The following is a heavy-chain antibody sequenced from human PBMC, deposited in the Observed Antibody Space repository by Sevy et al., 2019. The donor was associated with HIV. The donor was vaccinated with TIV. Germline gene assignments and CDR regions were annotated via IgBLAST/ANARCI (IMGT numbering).Heavy chain of an antibody. CDR2: VSFDGSDK. D-gene: IGHD3-10*01. CDR1: GFILRNYV. CDR3: ARDQAGPSDDYYYYYGMDL. J-gene: IGHJ6*02. V-gene: IGHV3-30-3*01. Sequence: GGSLRLSCAASGFILRNYVMHWVRQAPGKGLEWVAAVSFDGSDKFYADSVKGRFTISRDNSKNRLYLQTNSLRAEDTAGYYCARDQAGPSDDYYYYYGMDLWGQGTAVTVSS.